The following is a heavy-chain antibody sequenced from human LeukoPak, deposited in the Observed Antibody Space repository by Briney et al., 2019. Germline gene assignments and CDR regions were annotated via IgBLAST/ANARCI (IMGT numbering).Heavy chain of an antibody. V-gene: IGHV3-23*01. Sequence: PGGSLRLSCAASGFTFSTYTMYWVRHPPGKGLEWVSIIGSSGGGIHYADSVKGRFTISRDNSKNALYLQMNSLRVEDTAVYYCAIDPNWGTHSWGQGVPVTVSS. CDR2: IGSSGGGI. D-gene: IGHD7-27*01. CDR3: AIDPNWGTHS. CDR1: GFTFSTYT. J-gene: IGHJ4*02.